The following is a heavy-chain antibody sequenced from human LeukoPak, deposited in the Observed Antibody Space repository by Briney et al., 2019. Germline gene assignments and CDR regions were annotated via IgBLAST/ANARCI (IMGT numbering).Heavy chain of an antibody. J-gene: IGHJ4*02. Sequence: ASVKVSCKTSGYTFTTYSIHWVRQAPGQGLEWMAWINVGNGNTKYSQNVQGRLTITTDTSASTAYMELSSLRSEDTALYFCARDLIVYGSGSYFDYWGQGTLVTVPS. CDR1: GYTFTTYS. CDR2: INVGNGNT. V-gene: IGHV1-3*01. CDR3: ARDLIVYGSGSYFDY. D-gene: IGHD3-10*01.